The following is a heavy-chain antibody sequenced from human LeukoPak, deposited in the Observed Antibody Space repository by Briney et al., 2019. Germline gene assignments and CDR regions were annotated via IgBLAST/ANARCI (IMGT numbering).Heavy chain of an antibody. Sequence: SETLSLTCAVYGGSFSGYYWSWIRQPPGKGLEWIGEINHSGSSNYNPSLKSRVTISVDTSKHQFSLKLSSVTAADTAVYYCARDKYYYDSSGPDAFDIWGQGTMVTVSS. D-gene: IGHD3-22*01. V-gene: IGHV4-34*01. CDR3: ARDKYYYDSSGPDAFDI. CDR2: INHSGSS. CDR1: GGSFSGYY. J-gene: IGHJ3*02.